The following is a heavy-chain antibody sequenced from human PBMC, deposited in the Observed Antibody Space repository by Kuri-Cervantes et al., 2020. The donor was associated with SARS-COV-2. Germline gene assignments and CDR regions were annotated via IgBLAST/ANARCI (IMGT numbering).Heavy chain of an antibody. CDR1: GFTFSSYG. D-gene: IGHD3-3*01. J-gene: IGHJ5*02. CDR3: AKDHLNVPEWLTGWFDA. Sequence: GESLKISCAASGFTFSSYGMHWVRQAPGKGLEWVAFIRYDGSNKYYAESVKGRFTISRDNSKNTLYLKMNSLRAEYTAVYYCAKDHLNVPEWLTGWFDAWGQGTMVTVSS. CDR2: IRYDGSNK. V-gene: IGHV3-30*02.